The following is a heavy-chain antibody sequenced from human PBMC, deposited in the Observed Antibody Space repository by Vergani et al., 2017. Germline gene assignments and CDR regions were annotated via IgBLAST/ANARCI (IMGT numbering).Heavy chain of an antibody. CDR1: GGSISSYY. CDR2: IYISGST. V-gene: IGHV4-4*07. Sequence: QVQLQESGPGLVKPSETLSLTCTVSGGSISSYYWSWIRQPAGKGLEWIGRIYISGSTNYNPALKTRITMSLDTSKNHFSLKLSSVTAADTAVYYCASDRSPQYRIFDYWGQGTLVTVSS. J-gene: IGHJ4*02. CDR3: ASDRSPQYRIFDY. D-gene: IGHD2-2*02.